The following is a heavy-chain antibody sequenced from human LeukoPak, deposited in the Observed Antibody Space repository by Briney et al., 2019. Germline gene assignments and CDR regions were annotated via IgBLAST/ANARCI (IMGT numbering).Heavy chain of an antibody. CDR1: GFNFRTYG. Sequence: PGGSLRLSCGASGFNFRTYGMHWVRQTPGKGLEWLAYIRSDGKYRPYADSVKGRFTISRDNSKNTVYLHMNSLRLDDTAVYFCATERASSDAFAFWGQGTKVAVAS. D-gene: IGHD6-6*01. CDR2: IRSDGKYR. CDR3: ATERASSDAFAF. V-gene: IGHV3-30*02. J-gene: IGHJ3*01.